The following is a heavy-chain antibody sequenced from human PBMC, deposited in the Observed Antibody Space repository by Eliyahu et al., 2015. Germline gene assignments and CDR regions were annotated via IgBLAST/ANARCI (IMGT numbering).Heavy chain of an antibody. V-gene: IGHV1-69*01. CDR1: GXXXISYA. D-gene: IGHD3-22*01. CDR3: ARPSNPGYYYERAGWSPPGY. Sequence: QVQLVQSGAEVKRPGSSVKVSCKVSGXXXISYAVSWVRQAPGKGLEWMGGILPFYRTTNXAXKFQGRVTITADESTTTHYMELSSLRSDDTAMYYCARPSNPGYYYERAGWSPPGYWGQGTLVTVSS. J-gene: IGHJ4*02. CDR2: ILPFYRTT.